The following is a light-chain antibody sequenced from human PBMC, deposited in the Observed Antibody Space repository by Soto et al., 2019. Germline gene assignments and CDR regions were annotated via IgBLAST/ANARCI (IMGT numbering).Light chain of an antibody. V-gene: IGKV3-20*01. CDR2: SSS. CDR3: QQYGRSPLT. J-gene: IGKJ4*01. Sequence: EIVLTQSPGTLSLSPGERAILSYRASQSLSSSFLAWYQQKPGQAPRLLIYSSSNRATGIPDRFSGGGSGTDFTLTISRLEPADFAVYYCQQYGRSPLTFGGGTKVDIK. CDR1: QSLSSSF.